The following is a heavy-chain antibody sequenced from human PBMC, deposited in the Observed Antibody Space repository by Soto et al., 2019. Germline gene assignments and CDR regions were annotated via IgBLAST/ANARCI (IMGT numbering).Heavy chain of an antibody. Sequence: SETLSLPCTVSGGSISSSTYYWGWIRQPPGKGLERIGSIYYSGSTYYNPSLKSRVPISVDTSKNQFSLKPSSVTAADTAVYYCASEPDFWSGYYAGGFDYWGQGTLVTVSS. V-gene: IGHV4-39*01. D-gene: IGHD3-3*01. CDR3: ASEPDFWSGYYAGGFDY. CDR2: IYYSGST. J-gene: IGHJ4*01. CDR1: GGSISSSTYY.